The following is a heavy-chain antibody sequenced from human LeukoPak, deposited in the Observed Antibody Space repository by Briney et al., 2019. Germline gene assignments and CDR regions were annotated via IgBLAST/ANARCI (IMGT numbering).Heavy chain of an antibody. CDR3: ARGNYDFWSGYCSY. Sequence: TGGSLRLSCAASGFTFSSYAMHWVRQAPGKGLEWVAVISYGGSNKYYADSVKGRFTISRDNSKNTLYLQMNSLRAEDTAVYYCARGNYDFWSGYCSYWGQGTLVTVSS. CDR1: GFTFSSYA. V-gene: IGHV3-30-3*01. CDR2: ISYGGSNK. J-gene: IGHJ4*02. D-gene: IGHD3-3*01.